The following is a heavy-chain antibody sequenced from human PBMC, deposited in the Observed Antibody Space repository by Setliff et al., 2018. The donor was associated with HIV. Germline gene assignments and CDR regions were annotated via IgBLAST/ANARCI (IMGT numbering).Heavy chain of an antibody. CDR1: GGSIVRYY. V-gene: IGHV4-59*08. D-gene: IGHD2-21*02. Sequence: KSSETLFLTCTVSGGSIVRYYWTWIRQPPGKGLEWIGYIYYSGSTNYNPSLKSRVIISVDTSKMQFSLKLRSVTAADTAMYYCARLLQGGNYAFDIRGQGTMVTVSS. CDR3: ARLLQGGNYAFDI. CDR2: IYYSGST. J-gene: IGHJ3*02.